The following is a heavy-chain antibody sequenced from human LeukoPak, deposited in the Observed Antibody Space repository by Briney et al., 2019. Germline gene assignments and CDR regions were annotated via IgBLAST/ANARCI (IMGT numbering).Heavy chain of an antibody. CDR3: ARSLGRIFWSGSNRNFDY. Sequence: ASVKVSCKASGYTFTSYGISWVRQAPGQGLEWMGWISAYNGNTNYAQKLQGRVTMTTDTSTSTAYMELRSLRSDDTAVYYCARSLGRIFWSGSNRNFDYWGQGTLVTVSS. V-gene: IGHV1-18*01. CDR2: ISAYNGNT. J-gene: IGHJ4*02. D-gene: IGHD3-3*01. CDR1: GYTFTSYG.